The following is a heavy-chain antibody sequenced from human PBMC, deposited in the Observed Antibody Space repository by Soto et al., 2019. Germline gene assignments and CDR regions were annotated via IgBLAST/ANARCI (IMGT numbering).Heavy chain of an antibody. CDR3: ASGIDGDGHSLAVFAQ. CDR1: GGTFSSYA. CDR2: TIPIFGTT. D-gene: IGHD2-21*01. V-gene: IGHV1-69*12. Sequence: QVQLVQSGAEVKKPGSSVKVSCKASGGTFSSYAISWVRQAPGQGLEWMGGTIPIFGTTNYAQKFQGRVTITADVSASLAYMELRRPRCESTALYFCASGIDGDGHSLAVFAQWGQGDLLSVPS. J-gene: IGHJ4*02.